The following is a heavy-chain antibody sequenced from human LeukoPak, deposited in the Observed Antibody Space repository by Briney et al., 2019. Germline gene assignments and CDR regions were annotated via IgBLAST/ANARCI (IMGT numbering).Heavy chain of an antibody. CDR2: INPNSGGT. CDR1: GYTFTSYY. D-gene: IGHD3-16*02. Sequence: ASVKVSCKASGYTFTSYYMHWVRQAPGHGLEWMGWINPNSGGTNYAQKFQGRVTMTRDTSISTAYMELSRLRSDDAAVYYCARGYDYVWGSYRLDYWGQGTLVTVSS. V-gene: IGHV1-2*02. J-gene: IGHJ4*02. CDR3: ARGYDYVWGSYRLDY.